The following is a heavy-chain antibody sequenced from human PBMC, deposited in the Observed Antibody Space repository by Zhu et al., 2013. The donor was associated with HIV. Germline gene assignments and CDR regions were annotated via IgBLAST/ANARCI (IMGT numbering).Heavy chain of an antibody. V-gene: IGHV1-2*02. CDR2: INPNSGGT. D-gene: IGHD4-17*01. CDR3: ARAPSTVTTGLRSDY. J-gene: IGHJ4*02. CDR1: GYTFADYY. Sequence: QVQLVQSGAEVKKPGASVKVSCMASGYTFADYYIHWVRQAPGQGLEWMGWINPNSGGTNCAQKFQGRVTMTRDTSISTAYMELSRLRSDDTAVYYCARAPSTVTTGLRSDYWGQGTLVTVSS.